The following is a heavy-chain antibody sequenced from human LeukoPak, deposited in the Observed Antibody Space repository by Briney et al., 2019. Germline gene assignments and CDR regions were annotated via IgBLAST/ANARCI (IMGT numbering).Heavy chain of an antibody. CDR1: GGTFSSYA. J-gene: IGHJ3*02. D-gene: IGHD2-2*01. Sequence: SVKVSCKASGGTFSSYAISWVRQAPGQGLEWMGGIIPIFGTANYAQKFQGRVTITADESTSTAYMELSSLRSEDTAVYYCARTGKTTVPAAKVDAFDIWGQGTMVTVSS. V-gene: IGHV1-69*01. CDR3: ARTGKTTVPAAKVDAFDI. CDR2: IIPIFGTA.